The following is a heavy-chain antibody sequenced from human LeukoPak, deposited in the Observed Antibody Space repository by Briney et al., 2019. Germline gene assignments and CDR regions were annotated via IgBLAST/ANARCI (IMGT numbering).Heavy chain of an antibody. V-gene: IGHV4-31*03. CDR3: ARSYQSYYYYGMDV. J-gene: IGHJ6*02. CDR2: IYYSGST. D-gene: IGHD2-2*01. Sequence: KTSETLSLTCTVSGGSISSGGYYWSWIRQHPGKGLEWIGYIYYSGSTYYNPSLKCRVTISVDTSKNQFSLKLSSVTAADTAVYYCARSYQSYYYYGMDVWGQGTTVTVSS. CDR1: GGSISSGGYY.